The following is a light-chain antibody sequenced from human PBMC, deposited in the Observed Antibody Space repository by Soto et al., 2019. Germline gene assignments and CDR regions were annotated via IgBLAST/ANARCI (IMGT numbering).Light chain of an antibody. CDR1: SGSIASSY. J-gene: IGLJ3*02. CDR3: QSYDSTNQL. CDR2: EYN. V-gene: IGLV6-57*02. Sequence: NFMLTQPHSVSESPGKTVTISCTGSSGSIASSYVKWHQQRPGSAPTPVIYEYNQRPSGVPDRFSGSTDSSSNSASLTFSGLKTEDEADCYRQSYDSTNQLFGGGTKVTVL.